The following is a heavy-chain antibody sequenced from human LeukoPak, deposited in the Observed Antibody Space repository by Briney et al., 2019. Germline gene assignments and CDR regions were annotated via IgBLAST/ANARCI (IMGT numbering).Heavy chain of an antibody. D-gene: IGHD2-15*01. CDR2: IYYSGST. V-gene: IGHV4-59*08. J-gene: IGHJ3*02. CDR3: ARHKLTCSGGSCNDAFDI. CDR1: GGSISSYY. Sequence: PSETLSLTCTVSGGSISSYYWSWIRQPPGKGLEWIGYIYYSGSTNYNPSLKSRVTISVDTSKNQFSLKLSSVTAADTAVYYCARHKLTCSGGSCNDAFDIWGQGTMVTVSS.